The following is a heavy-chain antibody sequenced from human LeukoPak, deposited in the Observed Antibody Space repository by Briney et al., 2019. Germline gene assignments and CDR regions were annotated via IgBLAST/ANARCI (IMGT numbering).Heavy chain of an antibody. CDR2: IYYSRST. J-gene: IGHJ4*02. CDR1: GGSISSYY. Sequence: PSETLSLTCTVSGGSISSYYWSWIRQPPGKGLEWIGYIYYSRSTNYNPSLKSRVTISVDTSKNQFSLKLSSVTAADTAVYYCARHGPYSYGYGVYFDYWGQGTLVTVSS. V-gene: IGHV4-59*08. CDR3: ARHGPYSYGYGVYFDY. D-gene: IGHD5-18*01.